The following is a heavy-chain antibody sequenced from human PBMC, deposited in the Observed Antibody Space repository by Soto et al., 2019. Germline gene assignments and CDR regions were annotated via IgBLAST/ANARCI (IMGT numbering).Heavy chain of an antibody. CDR3: AKARDSGDRPEFDY. CDR1: GFTFDDYA. Sequence: GGSLRLSCAASGFTFDDYAMHWVRQAPGKGLEWVSGISWNSGSIGYADSVKGRFTISRDNAKNSLYLQMNSLRAEDTALYYCAKARDSGDRPEFDYWGQGTLVTVSS. J-gene: IGHJ4*02. CDR2: ISWNSGSI. D-gene: IGHD3-10*01. V-gene: IGHV3-9*01.